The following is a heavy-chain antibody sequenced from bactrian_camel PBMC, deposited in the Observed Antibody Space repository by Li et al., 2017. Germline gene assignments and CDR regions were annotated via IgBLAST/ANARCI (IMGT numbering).Heavy chain of an antibody. V-gene: IGHV3S1*01. D-gene: IGHD2*01. CDR2: MISTGGRT. CDR1: GFPFSTYGYD. J-gene: IGHJ4*01. Sequence: HVQLVESGGGSVQAGESLRLSCAASGFPFSTYGYDIHWVRQAPGKGLEWVSVMISTGGRTYYPDSVKGRFTISRDNAKNTLYLQMNSLKTEDTAMYYCAKRSPSNTVADHSGGYYPPAYLGQGTQVTVS. CDR3: AKRSPSNTVADHSGGYYPPAY.